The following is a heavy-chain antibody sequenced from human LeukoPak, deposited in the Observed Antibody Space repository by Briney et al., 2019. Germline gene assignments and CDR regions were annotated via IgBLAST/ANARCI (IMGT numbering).Heavy chain of an antibody. J-gene: IGHJ4*02. V-gene: IGHV3-23*01. Sequence: PGGSLRLSCTASGFTFNTYAMSWVRQARGKGLEWVSGISGSGGSTDYADFVKGRFTISRDNSKNTLYLQMNSLRAEDTAVYYCAKDGFQYFDSRGYYYAPLDYWGQGTLVTVSS. CDR1: GFTFNTYA. CDR2: ISGSGGST. D-gene: IGHD3-22*01. CDR3: AKDGFQYFDSRGYYYAPLDY.